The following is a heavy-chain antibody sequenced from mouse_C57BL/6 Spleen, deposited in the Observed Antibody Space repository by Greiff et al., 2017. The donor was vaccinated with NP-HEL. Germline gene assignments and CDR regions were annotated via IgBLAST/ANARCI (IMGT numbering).Heavy chain of an antibody. CDR1: GYAFSSSW. V-gene: IGHV1-82*01. J-gene: IGHJ1*03. D-gene: IGHD1-1*02. CDR2: IYPGDGDT. Sequence: VQLQQSGPELVKPGASVKISCKASGYAFSSSWMNWVKQRPGKGLEWIGRIYPGDGDTNYNGKLKGKATLTADKSSSTAYMQLSSLTSEDSAVYFCARGGSYWYFDVWGTGTTVTVSS. CDR3: ARGGSYWYFDV.